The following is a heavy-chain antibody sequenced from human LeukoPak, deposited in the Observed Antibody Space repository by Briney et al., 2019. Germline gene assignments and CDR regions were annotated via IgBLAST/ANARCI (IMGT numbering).Heavy chain of an antibody. CDR2: IYYSGST. CDR3: AREHYGGNSVVAFDI. CDR1: GGSISSYY. J-gene: IGHJ3*02. D-gene: IGHD4-23*01. Sequence: SETPSLTCTVSGGSISSYYWSWIRQPPGKGLEWIGYIYYSGSTNYNPSLKSRVTISVDTSKNQFSLKLSSVTAADTAVYYCAREHYGGNSVVAFDIWGQGTMVTVSS. V-gene: IGHV4-59*01.